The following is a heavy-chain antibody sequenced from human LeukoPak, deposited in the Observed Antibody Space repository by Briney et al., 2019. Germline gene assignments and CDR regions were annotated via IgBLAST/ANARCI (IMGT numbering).Heavy chain of an antibody. J-gene: IGHJ4*02. CDR3: AKDYDSSGYYHAMFDY. CDR1: GFTFSICA. Sequence: GGSLRLSCAASGFTFSICAMSWVRQAPGEGLEWVAGLHVSGSTHYADSVKDRFTVSRDNSKNTLSLQMNSLRAEDTAVYYCAKDYDSSGYYHAMFDYWGQGTLVTVSS. D-gene: IGHD3-22*01. V-gene: IGHV3-23*01. CDR2: LHVSGST.